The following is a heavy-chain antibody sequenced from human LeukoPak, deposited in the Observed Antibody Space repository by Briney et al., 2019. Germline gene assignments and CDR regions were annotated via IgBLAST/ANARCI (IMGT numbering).Heavy chain of an antibody. J-gene: IGHJ3*02. CDR3: ARLLDYDSSGYPDTFDI. Sequence: SETLSLTCTVSGGSISSGSYYWSWIRQPAGKGLEWIGRIYTSGSTNYNPSLKSRVTISVDTSKNHFSLKLSSLTAADTAVYYCARLLDYDSSGYPDTFDIWGQGTMVTVSS. D-gene: IGHD3-22*01. CDR1: GGSISSGSYY. CDR2: IYTSGST. V-gene: IGHV4-61*02.